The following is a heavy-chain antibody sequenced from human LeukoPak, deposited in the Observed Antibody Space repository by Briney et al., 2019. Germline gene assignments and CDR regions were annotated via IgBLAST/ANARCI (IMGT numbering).Heavy chain of an antibody. V-gene: IGHV3-23*01. J-gene: IGHJ4*02. CDR3: AKLSYGELTPSPYPS. CDR1: GFTFSSLA. Sequence: PGGSLTPSCAASGFTFSSLAMSCVRQAPGKGLEWVSVITNSGRSTYYPESVKGRFTISRDNSKNTLWLQMNSLRAEDTALYYCAKLSYGELTPSPYPSWGQGTLVTVSS. CDR2: ITNSGRST. D-gene: IGHD4-17*01.